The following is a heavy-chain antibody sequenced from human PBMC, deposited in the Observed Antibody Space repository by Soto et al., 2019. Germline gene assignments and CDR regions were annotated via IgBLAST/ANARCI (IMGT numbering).Heavy chain of an antibody. Sequence: QVQLVQSGAEVKKPGSSVKVSCKASGGTFSSYAISWVRQAPGQGLEWMGGIIPIFGTANYAQKFQGRVTITADESTSTAYMELSSLRSEDTAVYYCARGDWNYVPSQHNWFDPWGQGTLVTVSS. CDR2: IIPIFGTA. J-gene: IGHJ5*02. D-gene: IGHD1-7*01. CDR1: GGTFSSYA. V-gene: IGHV1-69*01. CDR3: ARGDWNYVPSQHNWFDP.